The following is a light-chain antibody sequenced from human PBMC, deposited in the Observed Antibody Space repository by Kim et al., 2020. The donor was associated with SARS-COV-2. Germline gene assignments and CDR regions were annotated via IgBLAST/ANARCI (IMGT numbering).Light chain of an antibody. Sequence: SSELTQDPDVAGDLGQTIWSTCKGDSLRSYYATWYQQKRGQATRLVTFGKNKRLSGIPARFSGSSSGNTSHSTILGLQAGDEADSYCNSRVRHDNVVFGG. V-gene: IGLV3-19*01. J-gene: IGLJ2*01. CDR1: SLRSYY. CDR2: GKN. CDR3: NSRVRHDNVV.